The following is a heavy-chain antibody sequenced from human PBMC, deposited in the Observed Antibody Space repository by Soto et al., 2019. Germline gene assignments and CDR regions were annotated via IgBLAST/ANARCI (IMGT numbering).Heavy chain of an antibody. CDR3: ARGTFLSGYSFIDC. D-gene: IGHD3-3*01. CDR1: GGSISSYY. CDR2: IYYSGST. Sequence: SETLSPTCTVSGGSISSYYWSGIRQPPGKGLEWIGYIYYSGSTNYNPSLKSRVTISVDTSKNQFSLKLSSVTAADTAVYYCARGTFLSGYSFIDCWGQGTLVTVSS. V-gene: IGHV4-59*01. J-gene: IGHJ4*02.